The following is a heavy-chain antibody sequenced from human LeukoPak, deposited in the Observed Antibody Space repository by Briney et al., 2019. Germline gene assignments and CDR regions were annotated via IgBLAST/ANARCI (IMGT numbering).Heavy chain of an antibody. CDR2: ISYDGSNK. Sequence: GGSLRLSCAASGFTFSGYAMHWVRQAPGKGLEWVAVISYDGSNKYYADSVKGRFTISRDNSKNTLYLQMNSLRAEDTAVYYCAREGGAFDYWGQGTLVTVSS. J-gene: IGHJ4*02. V-gene: IGHV3-30*04. D-gene: IGHD3-16*01. CDR1: GFTFSGYA. CDR3: AREGGAFDY.